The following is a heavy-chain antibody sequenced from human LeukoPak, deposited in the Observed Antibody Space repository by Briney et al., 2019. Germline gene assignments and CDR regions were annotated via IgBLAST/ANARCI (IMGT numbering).Heavy chain of an antibody. CDR2: IRYHGSNI. V-gene: IGHV3-30*02. CDR1: GFPFSSYG. Sequence: GGSLRLSCAASGFPFSSYGMHWVRQAPGKGLEWVAYIRYHGSNINYADSVKGRFTISRDNFKDTLFLQMSSLRAEDTAAYYCAKVLTGYCGSTSCPFDSWGQGTPVSVSS. J-gene: IGHJ4*02. CDR3: AKVLTGYCGSTSCPFDS. D-gene: IGHD2-2*01.